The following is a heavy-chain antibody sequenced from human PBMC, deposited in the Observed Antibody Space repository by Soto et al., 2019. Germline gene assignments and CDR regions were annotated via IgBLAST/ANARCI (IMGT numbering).Heavy chain of an antibody. CDR2: IYSGGST. CDR1: GFTVSSNY. J-gene: IGHJ6*03. CDR3: AREMMVYGGGSSQMSYYYYYMDV. D-gene: IGHD2-15*01. Sequence: GGSLRLSCAASGFTVSSNYMSWVRQAPGKGLEWVSVIYSGGSTYYADSVKGRFTISRHNSKNTLYLQMNSLRAEDTAVYYCAREMMVYGGGSSQMSYYYYYMDVWGKGTTVTVSS. V-gene: IGHV3-53*04.